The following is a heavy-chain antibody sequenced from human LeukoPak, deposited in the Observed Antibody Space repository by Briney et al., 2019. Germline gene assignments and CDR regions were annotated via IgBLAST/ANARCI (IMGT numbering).Heavy chain of an antibody. CDR2: IYPGDSDT. V-gene: IGHV5-51*01. D-gene: IGHD6-19*01. J-gene: IGHJ6*02. Sequence: GESLKISCKGSGYSFTSYWIGWVRQMPGKGLEWMGIIYPGDSDTRYSPSFQGQVTISADKSISTAYLQWSSLKASDTAMYYGATSWTRLAGYYYYYGMDVWGQGTTVTVSS. CDR3: ATSWTRLAGYYYYYGMDV. CDR1: GYSFTSYW.